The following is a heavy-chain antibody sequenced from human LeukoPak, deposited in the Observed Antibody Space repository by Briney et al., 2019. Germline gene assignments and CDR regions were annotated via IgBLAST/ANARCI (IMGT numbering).Heavy chain of an antibody. CDR2: INPNSGGT. CDR1: GYTFTGYY. V-gene: IGHV1-2*02. Sequence: ASVKVSCKASGYTFTGYYMHWVRQAPGQGLEWVGWINPNSGGTNYAQKFQGRVTMTRDTSIITAYMELSRLRSDDTAVYYCAGSISSDIVVVPAATGTSGYWGQGTLVTVSS. CDR3: AGSISSDIVVVPAATGTSGY. J-gene: IGHJ4*02. D-gene: IGHD2-2*01.